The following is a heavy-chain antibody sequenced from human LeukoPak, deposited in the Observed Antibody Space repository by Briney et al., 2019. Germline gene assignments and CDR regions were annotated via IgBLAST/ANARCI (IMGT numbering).Heavy chain of an antibody. D-gene: IGHD3-3*01. V-gene: IGHV4-30-4*08. CDR2: IYYSGST. CDR1: GGSISSGDYY. Sequence: SETLSLTCTVSGGSISSGDYYWSWICQPPGKGLEWIGYIYYSGSTYYNPSLKSRVTISVDTSKNQFSLKLSSVTAADTAVYYCARLIGVQNAFDIWGQGTMVTVSS. CDR3: ARLIGVQNAFDI. J-gene: IGHJ3*02.